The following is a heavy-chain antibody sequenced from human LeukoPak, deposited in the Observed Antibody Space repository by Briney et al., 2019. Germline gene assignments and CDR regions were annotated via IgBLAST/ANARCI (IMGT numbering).Heavy chain of an antibody. CDR2: IYYSGST. Sequence: PSETLSLTCTVSGGSISSYYWSWIRQPPGKGLEWIGYIYYSGSTNYNPSLKSRVTISVDTSKNQFSLKLSSVTAADTAVYYCAGVGMATILDYYYGMDVWGQGTTVTVSS. J-gene: IGHJ6*02. CDR1: GGSISSYY. V-gene: IGHV4-59*01. D-gene: IGHD5-24*01. CDR3: AGVGMATILDYYYGMDV.